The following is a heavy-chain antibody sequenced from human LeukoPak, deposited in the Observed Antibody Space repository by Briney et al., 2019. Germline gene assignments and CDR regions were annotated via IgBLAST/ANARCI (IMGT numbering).Heavy chain of an antibody. CDR2: INHSGST. CDR1: GGSFSGYY. J-gene: IGHJ4*02. D-gene: IGHD3-10*01. Sequence: SETLSLTCAVHGGSFSGYYWSWIRQPPGKGLEWIGEINHSGSTNYNPSLKSRVTISVDTSKNQFSLKLSSVTAADTAAYYCARTYGSGSYYKPIDYWGQGTLVTVSS. CDR3: ARTYGSGSYYKPIDY. V-gene: IGHV4-34*01.